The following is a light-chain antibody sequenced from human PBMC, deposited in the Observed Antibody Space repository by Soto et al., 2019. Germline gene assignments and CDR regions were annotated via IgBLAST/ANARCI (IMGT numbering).Light chain of an antibody. CDR3: QQYYSTPHT. CDR1: QSVLYSSNNKNY. Sequence: DIVMTQSPDSLAVSLGERATINCKSSQSVLYSSNNKNYLAWYQQKPGQPPKLLIYWASTRESGVPDRFSGSGSGKDFTLTISGLQAEDVAVYYCQQYYSTPHTFGQGTKLEIK. CDR2: WAS. V-gene: IGKV4-1*01. J-gene: IGKJ2*01.